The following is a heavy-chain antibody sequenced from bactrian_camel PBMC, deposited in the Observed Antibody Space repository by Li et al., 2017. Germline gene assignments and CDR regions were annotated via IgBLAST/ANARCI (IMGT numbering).Heavy chain of an antibody. CDR1: DYPWGNNC. Sequence: HVQLVESGGGSVQAGGSLRLSCVASDYPWGNNCMGWFRQPPGKEREGVAAIATRAHSTYYGDFVKGRFTISQDKAKNTVYLQMNSLKPEDTAMYYCAAARHARYYPDYAATPARYNFWGQGTQVTVS. CDR3: AAARHARYYPDYAATPARYNF. D-gene: IGHD2*01. V-gene: IGHV3S63*01. CDR2: IATRAHST. J-gene: IGHJ4*01.